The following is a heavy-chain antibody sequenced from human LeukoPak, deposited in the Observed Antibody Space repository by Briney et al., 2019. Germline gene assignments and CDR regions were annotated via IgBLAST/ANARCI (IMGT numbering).Heavy chain of an antibody. Sequence: GGSLRLSCAASGFTFSSYAMYWVRRAPGKGLEWVSGIFGSGGSTHYADSVKGRFTISRDNSKNTLYLQMNSLRAEDTAVYYCAKARGATYGTYYFDYWGQGTLVTVSS. CDR3: AKARGATYGTYYFDY. J-gene: IGHJ4*02. CDR1: GFTFSSYA. D-gene: IGHD4/OR15-4a*01. V-gene: IGHV3-23*01. CDR2: IFGSGGST.